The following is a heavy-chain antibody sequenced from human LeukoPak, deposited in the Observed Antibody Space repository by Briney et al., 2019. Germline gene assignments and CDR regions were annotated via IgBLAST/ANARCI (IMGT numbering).Heavy chain of an antibody. J-gene: IGHJ4*02. CDR2: ISWNSGSI. Sequence: GRSLRLSCAASGFTFEDYAMHWVRQAPGKGLEWVSGISWNSGSIGYADSVKGRFTISRDNAKNSLYLQMNSLSPEDTALYYCASGSGSYVGYADYWGQGTLVTVSS. D-gene: IGHD3-10*01. CDR1: GFTFEDYA. V-gene: IGHV3-9*01. CDR3: ASGSGSYVGYADY.